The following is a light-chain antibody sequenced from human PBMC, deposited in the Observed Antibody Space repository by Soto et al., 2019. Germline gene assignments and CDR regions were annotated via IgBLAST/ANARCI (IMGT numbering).Light chain of an antibody. CDR2: AAS. J-gene: IGKJ4*01. Sequence: DIQMTQSPSSLSASVGDRVTITCRASQDISNFLAWYQQKPGKVPKLLIYAASTLQSGVPSRFSGRGSGTDFTLTINSLQPEDVATYSCQKYNSAPLTFGGGTKVEIK. CDR1: QDISNF. V-gene: IGKV1-27*01. CDR3: QKYNSAPLT.